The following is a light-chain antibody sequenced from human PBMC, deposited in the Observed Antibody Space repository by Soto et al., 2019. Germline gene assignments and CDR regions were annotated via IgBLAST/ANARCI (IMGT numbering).Light chain of an antibody. CDR1: VLAKKY. Sequence: SYELTQPSSVSVSPGQTARITCSGDVLAKKYARWFQQKPGQAPVLVIYKDSERPSGIPERFSGFSSGTTVTLTISGAQVEDEAGYYCYSAADNNLGVFGGGTKLTVL. V-gene: IGLV3-27*01. CDR2: KDS. CDR3: YSAADNNLGV. J-gene: IGLJ3*02.